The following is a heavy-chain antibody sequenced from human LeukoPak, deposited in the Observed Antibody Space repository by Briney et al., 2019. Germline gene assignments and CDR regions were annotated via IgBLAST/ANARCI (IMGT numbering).Heavy chain of an antibody. CDR1: GGSISSGGYY. D-gene: IGHD4-17*01. V-gene: IGHV4-31*03. Sequence: ASETLSLTCTVSGGSISSGGYYWSWIRQHPGKGLEWIGYIYYSGSTYYNPSLKSRVTISVDTSKNQFSLKLSSVTAADTAVYYCARGVGDYGWYFDLWGRGTLVTVSS. CDR2: IYYSGST. J-gene: IGHJ2*01. CDR3: ARGVGDYGWYFDL.